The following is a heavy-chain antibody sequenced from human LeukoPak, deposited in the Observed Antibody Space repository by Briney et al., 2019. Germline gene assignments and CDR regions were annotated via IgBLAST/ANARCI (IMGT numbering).Heavy chain of an antibody. CDR2: IYYSGST. V-gene: IGHV4-34*01. CDR3: ARNQNS. J-gene: IGHJ4*02. CDR1: GGSFSGYY. Sequence: PSETLSLTCAVYGGSFSGYYWSWIRQPPGKGLEWIGSIYYSGSTYYNPSLKSRGTISVDTSKNQFSLKLSSVTAADTAVYYCARNQNSWGQGTLVTVSS. D-gene: IGHD1-14*01.